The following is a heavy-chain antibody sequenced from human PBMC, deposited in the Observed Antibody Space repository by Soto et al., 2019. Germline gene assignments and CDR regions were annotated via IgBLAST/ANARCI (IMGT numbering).Heavy chain of an antibody. V-gene: IGHV4-31*03. Sequence: TSETLSLTCTVSGGSISSGVYYWSWIRQHPGKGMEWIGYIYYSGSTYYNPSLKSRVTISVDTSKNQFSLKLSSVTAAVTAVYYCARVGERGVAHYFDYWGQGTLVTVSS. J-gene: IGHJ4*02. CDR1: GGSISSGVYY. CDR3: ARVGERGVAHYFDY. CDR2: IYYSGST. D-gene: IGHD3-10*01.